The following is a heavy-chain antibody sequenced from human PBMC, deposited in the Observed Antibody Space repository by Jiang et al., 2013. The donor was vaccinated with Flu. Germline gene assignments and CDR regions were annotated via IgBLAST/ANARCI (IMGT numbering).Heavy chain of an antibody. CDR3: ARYSRSGLDP. CDR1: GGSISSYY. Sequence: GSGLVKPSETLSLTCTVSGGSISSYYWSWIRQPPGKGLEWIGYIYYSGSTNYNPSLKSRVTISVDTSKNQFSLKLSSVTAADTAVYYCARYSRSGLDPWGQGTLVTVSS. D-gene: IGHD2-15*01. J-gene: IGHJ5*02. CDR2: IYYSGST. V-gene: IGHV4-59*01.